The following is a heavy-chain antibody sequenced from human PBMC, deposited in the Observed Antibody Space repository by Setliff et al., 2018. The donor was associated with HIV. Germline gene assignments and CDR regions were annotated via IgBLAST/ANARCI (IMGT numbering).Heavy chain of an antibody. V-gene: IGHV3-11*01. CDR1: GFRFSDYT. Sequence: GGSLRLSCAPSGFRFSDYTMTWVRQAPGKGLECVSGISGSGDTIYYADSVKGRFTISRDNAKNSLYLQLNSLRPEDTAVYYCARGKGVGGVVITGGLDVWGKGTTVTVSS. D-gene: IGHD3-10*01. J-gene: IGHJ6*04. CDR3: ARGKGVGGVVITGGLDV. CDR2: ISGSGDTI.